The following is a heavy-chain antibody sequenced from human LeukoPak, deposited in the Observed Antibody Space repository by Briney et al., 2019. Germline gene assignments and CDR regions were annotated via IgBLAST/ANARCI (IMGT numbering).Heavy chain of an antibody. V-gene: IGHV3-33*01. J-gene: IGHJ4*02. CDR3: VGLGTNYYGLR. CDR1: GFPFSSYG. D-gene: IGHD3-10*01. CDR2: IWYDGSNR. Sequence: GGSLRLSCAASGFPFSSYGMHWVRQAPGKGLEWVAVIWYDGSNRYYADSVKGRFTISRDNSKNTLYLEMNSLRAEHTAVYYCVGLGTNYYGLRWGQGTLVTVSS.